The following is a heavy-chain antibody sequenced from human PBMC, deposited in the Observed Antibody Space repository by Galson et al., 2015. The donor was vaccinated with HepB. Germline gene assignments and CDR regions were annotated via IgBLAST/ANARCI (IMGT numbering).Heavy chain of an antibody. Sequence: SVKVSCKASGYTFTSYDINWVRQATGQGLEWMGWMNPNSGNTGYAQKFQGRVTMTRNTSISTAYMELSSLRSEDTAVYYCARGRARRAAAGTHFDYWGQGTLVTVSS. CDR1: GYTFTSYD. CDR3: ARGRARRAAAGTHFDY. D-gene: IGHD6-13*01. V-gene: IGHV1-8*01. CDR2: MNPNSGNT. J-gene: IGHJ4*02.